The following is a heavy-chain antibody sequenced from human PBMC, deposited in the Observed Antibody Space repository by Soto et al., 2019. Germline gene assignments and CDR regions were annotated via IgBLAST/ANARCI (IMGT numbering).Heavy chain of an antibody. CDR1: GGSFSGYY. Sequence: QVQLQQRGAGLLKPSETLSLTCAVYGGSFSGYYWSWIRQPPGKGLEWIGEINHSGGTNYNPSLKRRVAISVDASKNQLSLQLSSVPAAATAVYYWARGLRGVIVATVRNWFAPWGQGTLVTVSS. CDR3: ARGLRGVIVATVRNWFAP. D-gene: IGHD5-12*01. J-gene: IGHJ5*02. V-gene: IGHV4-34*01. CDR2: INHSGGT.